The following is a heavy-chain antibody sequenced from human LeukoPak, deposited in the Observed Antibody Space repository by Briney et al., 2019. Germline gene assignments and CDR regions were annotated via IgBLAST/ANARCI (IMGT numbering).Heavy chain of an antibody. D-gene: IGHD3-3*01. CDR2: IIPIFGTA. V-gene: IGHV1-69*13. J-gene: IGHJ5*02. Sequence: ASVKVSCKAPGGTFSSYAISWVRQAPGHGLEWMGGIIPIFGTANYAQKFQGRVTITADESTSTAYMELSSLRSEDTAVYYCAESITIFGVVLDSWFDPWGQGTLVTVSS. CDR1: GGTFSSYA. CDR3: AESITIFGVVLDSWFDP.